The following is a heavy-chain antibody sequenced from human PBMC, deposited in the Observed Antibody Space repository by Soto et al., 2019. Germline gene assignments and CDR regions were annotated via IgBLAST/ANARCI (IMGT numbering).Heavy chain of an antibody. CDR2: ISGNGGST. D-gene: IGHD3-3*01. J-gene: IGHJ4*02. CDR3: AKGGVVKTYHFDY. Sequence: EVQLLESGGGLVQPGGSLRLSCAASGFTFSSYGMSWVRQAPGKGLEWVSAISGNGGSTYLADSVNVRFTISIDNSKNTLYLQMNSLRAEDTAVYYCAKGGVVKTYHFDYWGQGSLVAVSS. CDR1: GFTFSSYG. V-gene: IGHV3-23*01.